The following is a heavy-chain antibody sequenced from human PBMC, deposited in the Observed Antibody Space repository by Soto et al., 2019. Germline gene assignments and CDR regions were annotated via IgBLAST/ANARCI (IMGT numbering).Heavy chain of an antibody. CDR2: IYPGDSDT. D-gene: IGHD6-13*01. V-gene: IGHV5-51*01. J-gene: IGHJ3*01. CDR1: GYNFTTYW. Sequence: EVQLVQSGAEVEKPGESLKIPCKGSGYNFTTYWIGWVCQMPGKGLEWMGLIYPGDSDTRYSPSFQGQVTISVDKSISTAYLQWNSLKASDSAMYYCARQPSMEAAGTLDAFDVWGQGTMVTVSS. CDR3: ARQPSMEAAGTLDAFDV.